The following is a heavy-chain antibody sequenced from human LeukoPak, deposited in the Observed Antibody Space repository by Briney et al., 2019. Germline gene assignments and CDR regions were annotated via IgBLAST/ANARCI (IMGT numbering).Heavy chain of an antibody. J-gene: IGHJ5*02. Sequence: GGSLRLSCAASGFTFSDYCMSWIRQAPGKGLEWVSYISGSGTTIYYADSVKGRFTISRDNAKNSLYLQMNSLRAEDTAVYYCARDLGWDQDRWGQGTLVTVSS. CDR3: ARDLGWDQDR. CDR2: ISGSGTTI. D-gene: IGHD4-23*01. V-gene: IGHV3-11*01. CDR1: GFTFSDYC.